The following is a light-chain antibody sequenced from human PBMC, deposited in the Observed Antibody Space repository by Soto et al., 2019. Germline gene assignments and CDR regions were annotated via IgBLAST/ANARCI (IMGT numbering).Light chain of an antibody. J-gene: IGLJ3*02. CDR3: ASYTSSANRV. V-gene: IGLV2-14*01. CDR2: EVT. CDR1: SSDVGGYDY. Sequence: QSVLTQPASVSGSPGQSITISCTGTSSDVGGYDYVSWYQQSPGKAPKLIIYEVTNRPSGVSNRFSGSKSGNTASLTISGLQAEDEADYYCASYTSSANRVFGGGTKLTVL.